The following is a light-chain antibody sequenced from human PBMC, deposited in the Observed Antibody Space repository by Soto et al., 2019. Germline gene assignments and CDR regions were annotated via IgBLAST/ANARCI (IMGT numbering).Light chain of an antibody. CDR1: SSNFGAGYA. CDR2: DNN. Sequence: QDVVTQPPSVSGAPGQRVTISCTGSSSNFGAGYAVHWYHQLPGTAPKLLIYDNNNRPSGVPDRFSGSKSGTSASLAITGLQAEDEADYYCQSYDSSLSGVIFGGGTKLTVL. CDR3: QSYDSSLSGVI. V-gene: IGLV1-40*01. J-gene: IGLJ2*01.